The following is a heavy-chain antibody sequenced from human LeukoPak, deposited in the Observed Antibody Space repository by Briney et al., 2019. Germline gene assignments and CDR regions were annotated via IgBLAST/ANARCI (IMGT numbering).Heavy chain of an antibody. CDR1: GFSLSSYW. CDR3: VRGLGDY. CDR2: IDIDGGII. Sequence: GGSLRLSCAASGFSLSSYWMHWVRQAPGKALVWVARIDIDGGIITHAESVKGRFTISRDNAKNTVYLQMNDMRDEDTATYYCVRGLGDYWGQGTLVTVSS. J-gene: IGHJ4*02. V-gene: IGHV3-74*03.